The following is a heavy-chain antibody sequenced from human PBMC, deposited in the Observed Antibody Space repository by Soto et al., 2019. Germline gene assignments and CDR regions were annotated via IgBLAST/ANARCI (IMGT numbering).Heavy chain of an antibody. V-gene: IGHV4-30-4*01. CDR1: GGSISSGDYY. J-gene: IGHJ6*02. CDR3: ARTGYHSSGYYYYGMDV. CDR2: IYYSGST. Sequence: SETLSLTCTVSGGSISSGDYYWSWIRQPPGKGLEWIGYIYYSGSTYYNPSLKSRVTMSVDTSKNQFSLKLSSVTAVDTAVYYCARTGYHSSGYYYYGMDVWGQGTTVTVSS. D-gene: IGHD3-22*01.